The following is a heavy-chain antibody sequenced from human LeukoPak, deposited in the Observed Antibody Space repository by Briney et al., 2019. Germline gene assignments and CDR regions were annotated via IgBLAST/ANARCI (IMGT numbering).Heavy chain of an antibody. V-gene: IGHV1-2*02. CDR1: GYTFTGYF. J-gene: IGHJ4*02. Sequence: GASVKVSCKPSGYTFTGYFVHWVRQAPGQRLEWMGWINPNSGGTNYAQKFQGRVTMTRDTSISIAYMELSRLRSDDTAVYYCARGVSGTPLTDYWGQGTLVTVSS. CDR2: INPNSGGT. CDR3: ARGVSGTPLTDY. D-gene: IGHD6-19*01.